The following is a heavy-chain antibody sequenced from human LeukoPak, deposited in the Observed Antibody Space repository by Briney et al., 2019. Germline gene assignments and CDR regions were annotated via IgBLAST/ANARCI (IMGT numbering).Heavy chain of an antibody. V-gene: IGHV4-59*08. Sequence: PSETLSLTCSVSGGSISTYSWNWIRQPPGKGLEWIGYIYYSGSTSYNPSLKSRVTISVDTSKNQFSLNLKSVTAADTAVYYCARRGYFDYWGQGTLVTVSS. CDR2: IYYSGST. J-gene: IGHJ4*02. CDR1: GGSISTYS. CDR3: ARRGYFDY.